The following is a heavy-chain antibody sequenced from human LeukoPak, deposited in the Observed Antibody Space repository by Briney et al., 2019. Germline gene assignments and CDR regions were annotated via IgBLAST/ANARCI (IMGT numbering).Heavy chain of an antibody. J-gene: IGHJ4*02. V-gene: IGHV3-23*01. CDR2: ISGSGGST. CDR1: GFTFSSYA. D-gene: IGHD2-8*01. CDR3: ARHCSNGVCLDY. Sequence: GGSLRLSCAASGFTFSSYAMSWVRQAPGKGLEWVSAISGSGGSTYYADSVKGRFTISRDNSKNTLYLQMNSPRAEDTAVYYCARHCSNGVCLDYWGQGTLVTVSS.